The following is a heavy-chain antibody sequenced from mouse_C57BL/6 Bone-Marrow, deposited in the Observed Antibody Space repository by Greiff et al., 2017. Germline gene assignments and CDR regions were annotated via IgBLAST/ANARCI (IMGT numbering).Heavy chain of an antibody. D-gene: IGHD2-1*01. Sequence: VKVVESGPGLVQPSQSLSITCTVSGFSLTSSGVHWVRQSPGKGLEWLGVIWRGGSTDYNAAFMSRLSITKDNSKSQVFFKMNSLQADDTAIYYCAKIGIYYGNYDWFAYWGQGTLVTVSA. J-gene: IGHJ3*01. CDR1: GFSLTSSG. V-gene: IGHV2-5*01. CDR2: IWRGGST. CDR3: AKIGIYYGNYDWFAY.